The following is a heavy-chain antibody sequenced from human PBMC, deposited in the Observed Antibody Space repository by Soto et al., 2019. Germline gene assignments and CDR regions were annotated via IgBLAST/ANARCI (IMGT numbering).Heavy chain of an antibody. V-gene: IGHV4-59*01. Sequence: QVPLQESGPGLVRPSETLSLTCTVSGGSISGYYWSWIRQPPGKGLEWIGDLYYSGTTSYNPSLNSRVTMSLDTSKNKFSLKVNSVTAADTAVYYCARESYYGSGATVVAYWGQGTLVTVSS. CDR1: GGSISGYY. CDR3: ARESYYGSGATVVAY. D-gene: IGHD3-10*01. CDR2: LYYSGTT. J-gene: IGHJ4*02.